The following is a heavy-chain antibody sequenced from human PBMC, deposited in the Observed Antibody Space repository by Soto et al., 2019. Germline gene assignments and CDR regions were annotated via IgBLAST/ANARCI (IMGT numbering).Heavy chain of an antibody. Sequence: QVQLVQSGAEVKKPGASVKVSCKASGYTFTSYGISWVRQAPGQGLEWMGWISGYNGNTNYAQKLQGRVTMNTDTSPNTAYMEVRSLRSDDTAVYYCARLGYCSSTSCYAGLGYYYYYYMDVWGKGSTVTVSS. CDR2: ISGYNGNT. V-gene: IGHV1-18*01. D-gene: IGHD2-2*01. J-gene: IGHJ6*03. CDR1: GYTFTSYG. CDR3: ARLGYCSSTSCYAGLGYYYYYYMDV.